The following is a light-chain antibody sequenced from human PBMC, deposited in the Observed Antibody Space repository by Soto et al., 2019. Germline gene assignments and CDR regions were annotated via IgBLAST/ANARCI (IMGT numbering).Light chain of an antibody. CDR1: SSNIGAGYD. J-gene: IGLJ3*02. CDR3: HTYDSSLSGWV. CDR2: GNS. Sequence: QSALTQPPSVSGAPGQRVTISCTGSSSNIGAGYDVHWYQQLPGTAPKLLIYGNSNRPSGVSDRFSAAKSGNTASLAITGLQAEDEDDYYCHTYDSSLSGWVFGGGTKLTVL. V-gene: IGLV1-40*01.